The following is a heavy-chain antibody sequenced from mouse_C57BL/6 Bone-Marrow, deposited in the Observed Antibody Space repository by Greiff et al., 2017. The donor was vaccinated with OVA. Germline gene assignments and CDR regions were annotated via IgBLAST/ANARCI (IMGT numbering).Heavy chain of an antibody. D-gene: IGHD2-3*01. CDR2: IDPENGDT. Sequence: VQLQQSGAELVRPGASVKLSCTASGFNIKDDYMHWVKQRPEQGLEWIGWIDPENGDTEYASKFQGKATITADTSSNTAYLQLSSLTSEDTDVYYCTRGGYYFAYWGQGTLVTVSA. CDR1: GFNIKDDY. V-gene: IGHV14-4*01. CDR3: TRGGYYFAY. J-gene: IGHJ3*01.